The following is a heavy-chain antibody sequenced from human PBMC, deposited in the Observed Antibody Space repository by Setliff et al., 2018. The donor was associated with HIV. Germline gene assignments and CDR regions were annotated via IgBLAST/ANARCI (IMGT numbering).Heavy chain of an antibody. D-gene: IGHD6-19*01. V-gene: IGHV4-39*01. CDR2: IYHSGST. J-gene: IGHJ6*03. CDR1: GGSISSGDYY. CDR3: ARGNSSGWYSFLHYYYMDV. Sequence: SETLSLTCTVSGGSISSGDYYWGWIRQPPGKGLEWIGSIYHSGSTYYKPSLKSRVTISVDTSKNQFSLRLSSVAAGDTAVYYCARGNSSGWYSFLHYYYMDVWGKGTTVTVSS.